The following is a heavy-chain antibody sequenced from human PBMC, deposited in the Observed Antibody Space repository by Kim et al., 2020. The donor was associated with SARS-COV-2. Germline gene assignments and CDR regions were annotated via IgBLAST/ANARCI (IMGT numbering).Heavy chain of an antibody. J-gene: IGHJ4*02. Sequence: ASVKVSCKASGYTFTSYAMHWVRQAPGQRLEWMGWINAGNGNTKYSQKFQGRVTITRDTSASTAYRELSSLRSEDTAVYYCARDFLAYCGGDCYSSFDYWGQGTLVTVSS. CDR1: GYTFTSYA. D-gene: IGHD2-21*02. CDR3: ARDFLAYCGGDCYSSFDY. V-gene: IGHV1-3*01. CDR2: INAGNGNT.